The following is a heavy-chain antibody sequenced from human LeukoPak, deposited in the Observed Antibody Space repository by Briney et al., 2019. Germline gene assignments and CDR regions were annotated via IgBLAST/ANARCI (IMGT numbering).Heavy chain of an antibody. Sequence: ASVKVSYKASGYTFTSYYMHWVRQAPGQGLEWMGIINPSGGSTSYAQKFQGRVTMTRDTSTSTVYMELSSLRSEDTAVYYCARAVEPSTSHWEGVDYWGQGTLVTVSS. V-gene: IGHV1-46*01. D-gene: IGHD2-2*01. CDR2: INPSGGST. CDR1: GYTFTSYY. J-gene: IGHJ4*02. CDR3: ARAVEPSTSHWEGVDY.